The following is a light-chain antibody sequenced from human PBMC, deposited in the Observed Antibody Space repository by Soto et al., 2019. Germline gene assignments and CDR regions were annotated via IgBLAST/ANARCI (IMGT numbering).Light chain of an antibody. CDR3: SSYTSSSTQV. V-gene: IGLV2-14*01. CDR2: EVS. Sequence: QSALTQPASVSGSPGQSITISCTGTSSDVGGYKYVSWYQQHPGKAPKLMIYEVSNRPSGVSNRFSGSKSANTASLTISGLQAEDEADYYCSSYTSSSTQVFGPGTKVTVL. J-gene: IGLJ1*01. CDR1: SSDVGGYKY.